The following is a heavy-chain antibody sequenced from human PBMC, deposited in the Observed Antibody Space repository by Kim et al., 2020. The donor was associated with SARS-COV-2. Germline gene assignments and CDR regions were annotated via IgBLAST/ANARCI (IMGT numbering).Heavy chain of an antibody. CDR2: ISYDGSNK. J-gene: IGHJ6*02. V-gene: IGHV3-30*18. D-gene: IGHD2-15*01. CDR3: AKQIRDCSGGSCYYYYYYYGMDV. Sequence: GGSLRLSCAASGFTFSSYGMHWVRQAPGKGLEWVAVISYDGSNKYYADSVKGRFTISRDNSKNTLYLQMNSLRAEDTAVYYCAKQIRDCSGGSCYYYYYYYGMDVWGQGTTVTVSS. CDR1: GFTFSSYG.